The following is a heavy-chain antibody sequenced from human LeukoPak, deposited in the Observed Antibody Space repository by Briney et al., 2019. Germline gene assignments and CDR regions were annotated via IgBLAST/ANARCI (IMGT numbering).Heavy chain of an antibody. Sequence: GGSLRLSCAASGFTFSSCWMTWVRQAPGKGLEWVANINQDGSEKYFVDSVKGRFTISRDNAKNSLYLQMNSLRAEDTAVYYCARDLYRIVVVPHYFDSWGRGTLVTVSS. D-gene: IGHD3-22*01. J-gene: IGHJ2*01. CDR1: GFTFSSCW. CDR3: ARDLYRIVVVPHYFDS. CDR2: INQDGSEK. V-gene: IGHV3-7*01.